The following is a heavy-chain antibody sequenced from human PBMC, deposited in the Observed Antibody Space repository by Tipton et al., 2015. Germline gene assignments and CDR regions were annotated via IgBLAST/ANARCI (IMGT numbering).Heavy chain of an antibody. CDR2: IHSDGTRI. Sequence: SLRLSCVASGFTFSSHAIHWVRRAPGKGPIWVARIHSDGTRITYADSVKGRFTISKDNGKNTMYLQMNSLRAEDTAVYYCGILPPGYWGQGTLVTVSS. D-gene: IGHD3-10*01. J-gene: IGHJ4*02. CDR1: GFTFSSHA. V-gene: IGHV3-74*01. CDR3: GILPPGY.